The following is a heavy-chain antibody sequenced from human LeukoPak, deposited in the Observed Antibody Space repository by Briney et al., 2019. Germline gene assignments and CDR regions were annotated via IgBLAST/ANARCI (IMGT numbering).Heavy chain of an antibody. CDR2: IIPIFGTA. D-gene: IGHD6-13*01. CDR3: AKDKEQQLVRLFDY. Sequence: SVKVSCKASGGSFSSSTLSWVRQAPGQGLEWMGGIIPIFGTASYAQKFQGRVTVTTDESTSTVYMELSSLRSEDTALYYCAKDKEQQLVRLFDYWGQGTLVTVSS. V-gene: IGHV1-69*05. J-gene: IGHJ4*02. CDR1: GGSFSSST.